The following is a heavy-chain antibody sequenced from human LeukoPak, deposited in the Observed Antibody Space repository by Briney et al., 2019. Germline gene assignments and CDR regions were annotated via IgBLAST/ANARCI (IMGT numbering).Heavy chain of an antibody. CDR3: VVRKVDGRGWCQVAAFDI. D-gene: IGHD6-19*01. Sequence: GGSLRLSCAASGGTFSGYWMSSVRQAPGKGLEWVANIKQDGSEKYYVDSVKGRFTISRDNAKNSLSLQMNSLSAGATAVNICVVRKVDGRGWCQVAAFDIWGQGTMVTVSS. J-gene: IGHJ3*02. CDR1: GGTFSGYW. V-gene: IGHV3-7*01. CDR2: IKQDGSEK.